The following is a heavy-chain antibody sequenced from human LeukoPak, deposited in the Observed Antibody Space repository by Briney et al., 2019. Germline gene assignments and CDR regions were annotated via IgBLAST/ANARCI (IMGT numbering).Heavy chain of an antibody. D-gene: IGHD3-3*01. CDR2: ISVYNGNT. J-gene: IGHJ5*02. V-gene: IGHV1-18*01. Sequence: ASVKVSCKASGYTFTSYGISWVRQAPGQGLEWMGWISVYNGNTNYAQKLQGRVTMTTDTSTSTAYMELRSLRSDDTAVYYCARDLGYDFWSGYGYFDPWGQGTLVTVSS. CDR3: ARDLGYDFWSGYGYFDP. CDR1: GYTFTSYG.